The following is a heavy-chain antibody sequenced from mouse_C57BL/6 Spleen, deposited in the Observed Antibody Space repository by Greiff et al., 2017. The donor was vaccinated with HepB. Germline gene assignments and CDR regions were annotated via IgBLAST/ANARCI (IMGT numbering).Heavy chain of an antibody. D-gene: IGHD4-1*01. J-gene: IGHJ4*01. CDR3: AGMGNWDEGYYYAKGY. CDR2: IYPGSGST. CDR1: GYTFTSYW. Sequence: QVQLQQPGAELVKPGASVKMSCKASGYTFTSYWITWVKQRPGQGLEWIGDIYPGSGSTNYNEKFKSKATLTVDTSSSTAYMQLSSLTSDDSAVYYCAGMGNWDEGYYYAKGYWGQRTTVTLS. V-gene: IGHV1-55*01.